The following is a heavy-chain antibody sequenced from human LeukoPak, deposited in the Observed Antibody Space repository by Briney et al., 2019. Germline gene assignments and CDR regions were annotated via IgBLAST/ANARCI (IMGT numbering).Heavy chain of an antibody. CDR2: LSYDGANK. V-gene: IGHV3-30*18. J-gene: IGHJ4*02. D-gene: IGHD4-17*01. CDR3: AKGGTSVTRYVDH. Sequence: GGSLRLSCAASGFTFSSYVMHWVRQAPGKGLEWVAILSYDGANKYYGESVKGRFTISRDNSQNTVYLQMNSLRADDTAVYYCAKGGTSVTRYVDHWGQGTLVTVSS. CDR1: GFTFSSYV.